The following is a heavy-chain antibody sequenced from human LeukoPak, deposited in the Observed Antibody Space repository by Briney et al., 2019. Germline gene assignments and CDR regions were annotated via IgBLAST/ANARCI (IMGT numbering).Heavy chain of an antibody. Sequence: ASVKVSCKASGYTFTSYDINWVRQATGQGLEWMGWMNPNSGNTGYAQKFQGRVTMTRNTSISTAYMELSSLRSEDTAVYYCARVKAAAGKLTIHYYYYMDVWGKGTTVTISS. CDR3: ARVKAAAGKLTIHYYYYMDV. V-gene: IGHV1-8*01. D-gene: IGHD6-13*01. J-gene: IGHJ6*03. CDR2: MNPNSGNT. CDR1: GYTFTSYD.